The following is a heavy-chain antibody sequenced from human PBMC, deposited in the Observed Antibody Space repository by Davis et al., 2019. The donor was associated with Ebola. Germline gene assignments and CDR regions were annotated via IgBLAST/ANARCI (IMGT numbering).Heavy chain of an antibody. Sequence: SETLSLTCAVYGGSFSGYYWTWIRQSPGKGLEWIGEVNQSGGASYNPSLTSRVTISVDSSTNHLSLRLTSVTAADTAVYYCARGLYRRRLRFWGQGTLVTVSS. V-gene: IGHV4-34*01. CDR3: ARGLYRRRLRF. D-gene: IGHD5-12*01. CDR2: VNQSGGA. J-gene: IGHJ4*02. CDR1: GGSFSGYY.